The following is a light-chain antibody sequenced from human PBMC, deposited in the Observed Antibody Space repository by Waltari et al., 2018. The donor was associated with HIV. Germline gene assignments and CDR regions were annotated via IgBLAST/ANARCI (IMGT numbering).Light chain of an antibody. CDR3: SSYTSSSTYV. V-gene: IGLV2-14*03. Sequence: QSALTQPASVSGSPGQSITISCTGTRNDVGSSKYVSWHQQHPGEAPKLIIPDVSDRPSGISNRFSGSKSGNTASLTISGLQTEDEADYYCSSYTSSSTYVFGTGTRVTVL. J-gene: IGLJ1*01. CDR2: DVS. CDR1: RNDVGSSKY.